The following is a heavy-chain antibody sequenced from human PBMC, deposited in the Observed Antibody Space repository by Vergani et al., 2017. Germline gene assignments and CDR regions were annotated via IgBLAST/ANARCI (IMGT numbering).Heavy chain of an antibody. V-gene: IGHV3-9*01. Sequence: EVQLLKSGGDLVQPGGSLRLSCAASGFTFIMHAMSWVRQAPGKGLEWVSGISWNSGAVDYADSVRGRFTISRDNAKNSLFLEMNSLRFEDTAVYFCTKGSVYYHDSAGHGYDPYTGFDLWGQGTLVTVSS. J-gene: IGHJ3*01. CDR3: TKGSVYYHDSAGHGYDPYTGFDL. CDR2: ISWNSGAV. CDR1: GFTFIMHA. D-gene: IGHD5-12*01.